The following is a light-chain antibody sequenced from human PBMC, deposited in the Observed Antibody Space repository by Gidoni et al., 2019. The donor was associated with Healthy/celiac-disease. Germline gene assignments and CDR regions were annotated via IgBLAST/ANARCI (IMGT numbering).Light chain of an antibody. Sequence: IVMTQSPATLSVSPGERATLSCRASQSVSSNLAWYQQKPGQAPRLLIQGASTRATGIPARFRGSGSGTEFTLTISSRQLEDFAVYYCQQYNNWPRTFGQRTKVEIK. CDR3: QQYNNWPRT. CDR2: GAS. J-gene: IGKJ1*01. CDR1: QSVSSN. V-gene: IGKV3-15*01.